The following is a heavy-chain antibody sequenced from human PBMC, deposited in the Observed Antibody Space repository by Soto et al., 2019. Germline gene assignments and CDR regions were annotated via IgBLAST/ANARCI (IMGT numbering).Heavy chain of an antibody. D-gene: IGHD2-8*01. J-gene: IGHJ6*02. CDR2: IIPIFGTA. CDR3: ASEGVLYGMDV. Sequence: SVEVSCKASGCTFSSYSISWVRQAPGQGLEWMGGIIPIFGTANYAQKFQGRVTITADESTSTAYMELSSLRSEDMAVYYCASEGVLYGMDVWGQGTTVTVSS. V-gene: IGHV1-69*13. CDR1: GCTFSSYS.